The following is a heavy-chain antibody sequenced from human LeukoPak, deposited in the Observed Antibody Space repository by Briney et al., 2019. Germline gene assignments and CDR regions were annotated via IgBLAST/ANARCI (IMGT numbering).Heavy chain of an antibody. Sequence: SVNVSCLASGCTFSRYAIGWVRQAPARGLEWMGGILPIFGTAKYAQKFQGRLTLNADEPTRTAYMELSRQRAEHTAVYYCGRGPPSCPPRAEAGYYFDYWGRGPLVSVPS. V-gene: IGHV1-69*13. D-gene: IGHD6-13*01. J-gene: IGHJ4*02. CDR3: GRGPPSCPPRAEAGYYFDY. CDR1: GCTFSRYA. CDR2: ILPIFGTA.